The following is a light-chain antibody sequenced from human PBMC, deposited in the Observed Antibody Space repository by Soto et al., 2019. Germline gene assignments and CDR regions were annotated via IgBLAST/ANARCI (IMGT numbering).Light chain of an antibody. V-gene: IGKV3-15*01. CDR3: QQYNEWPLT. CDR2: FAS. Sequence: ERVMTQSPATLSVSPGEKDTLSCRASQTVSNNLAWYQQKPGQAPRLLIYFASTRATGIPARFSGSGSGTEFTLTISTLQSEDFAVYYCQQYNEWPLTFGGGTKVETK. CDR1: QTVSNN. J-gene: IGKJ4*01.